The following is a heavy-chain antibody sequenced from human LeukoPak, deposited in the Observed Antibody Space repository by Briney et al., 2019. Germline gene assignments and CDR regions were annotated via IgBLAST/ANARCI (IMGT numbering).Heavy chain of an antibody. V-gene: IGHV4-61*01. D-gene: IGHD5-18*01. J-gene: IGHJ4*02. Sequence: SETLSLTCTVSGGSVSSGSYYWSWIRQPPGKGLEWIGYIYYSGSTNYNPSLKSRVTISVDTSKNQFSLKLSSVTAADTAVYYCARDLGYSYGLFYWGQGTLVTVSS. CDR3: ARDLGYSYGLFY. CDR2: IYYSGST. CDR1: GGSVSSGSYY.